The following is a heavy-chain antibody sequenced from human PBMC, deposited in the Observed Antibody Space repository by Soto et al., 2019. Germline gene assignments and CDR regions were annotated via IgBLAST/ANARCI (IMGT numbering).Heavy chain of an antibody. CDR1: GDSINSDKYY. Sequence: SETLSLAYSVSGDSINSDKYYWGWIRQPPGKGLEWIGSIYYRGNTYYNPSLQTRVTISLDKSKSQFSLRLNSVTAADSAVYFCARLEGLATISYYFDFSGQGAQVTVSS. CDR2: IYYRGNT. CDR3: ARLEGLATISYYFDF. D-gene: IGHD3-9*01. J-gene: IGHJ4*02. V-gene: IGHV4-39*01.